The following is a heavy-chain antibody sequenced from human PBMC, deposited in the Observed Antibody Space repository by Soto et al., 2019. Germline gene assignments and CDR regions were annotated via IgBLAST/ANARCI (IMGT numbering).Heavy chain of an antibody. V-gene: IGHV1-69*08. Sequence: QVQLVQSGAEVKKPGSSVKVSCKASGGTFSSYTISWVRQAPGQGLEWMGRLIPILGIANYAQKFQGRVTITADKSTSTAYMELSSLRSEDRAVYYCARDPRVDTAMVYYYYGMDVWGQGTTVTVSS. D-gene: IGHD5-18*01. CDR3: ARDPRVDTAMVYYYYGMDV. CDR2: LIPILGIA. CDR1: GGTFSSYT. J-gene: IGHJ6*02.